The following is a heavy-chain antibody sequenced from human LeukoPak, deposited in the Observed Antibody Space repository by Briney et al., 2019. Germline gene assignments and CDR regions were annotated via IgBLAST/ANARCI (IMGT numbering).Heavy chain of an antibody. CDR3: ARDSLAGNYFDY. CDR2: ISSSSSYT. V-gene: IGHV3-11*06. CDR1: GFTFSDYY. D-gene: IGHD6-19*01. Sequence: GGSLRLSCAASGFTFSDYYMSWIRQAPGKGLEWVSYISSSSSYTNYADSVKGRFTISRDNAKNSLYLQMNSLRAEDTAVYYCARDSLAGNYFDYWGQGTLVTVSS. J-gene: IGHJ4*02.